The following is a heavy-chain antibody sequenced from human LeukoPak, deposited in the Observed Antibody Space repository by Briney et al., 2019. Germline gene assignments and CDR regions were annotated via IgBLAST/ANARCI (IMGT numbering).Heavy chain of an antibody. CDR1: GGTFSSYA. J-gene: IGHJ4*02. CDR3: AQMVRGVYYFDY. V-gene: IGHV1-69*05. CDR2: IIPIFGTA. Sequence: SVKVSCKASGGTFSSYAICWVLQAPGQGLEWIGGIIPIFGTANYAQKFQGRVTITTDESTSTAYMELSSLRSEDTAVCYCAQMVRGVYYFDYWGQGTLVTVSS. D-gene: IGHD3-10*01.